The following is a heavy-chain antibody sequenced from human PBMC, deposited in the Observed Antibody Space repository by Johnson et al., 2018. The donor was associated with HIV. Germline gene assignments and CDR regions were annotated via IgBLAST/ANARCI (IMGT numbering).Heavy chain of an antibody. CDR1: GFTFSNYA. V-gene: IGHV3-30*14. J-gene: IGHJ3*02. CDR2: ISYDGSNK. Sequence: QVKLVESGGGVVQPGRSLRLSCAASGFTFSNYAMHWVRQAPGKGLEWVAVISYDGSNKYYADSVQGRFTISRDNSKNTLYLQMNSLRAGDTAVYFCARDEYQLRYALTAFDSWGQGTMVLVSS. CDR3: ARDEYQLRYALTAFDS. D-gene: IGHD2-2*01.